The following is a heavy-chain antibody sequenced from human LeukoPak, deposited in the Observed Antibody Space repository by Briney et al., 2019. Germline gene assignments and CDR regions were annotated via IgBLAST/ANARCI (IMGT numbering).Heavy chain of an antibody. J-gene: IGHJ6*02. D-gene: IGHD5-24*01. Sequence: ASVKVSCKASGYTFTNYIIHWVRQAPGQRLEWMGWINAGNGDTEYSHKFQGRVTSTRDTSASTAYMDLSSLRFEDTAVYYCARVVTRLRERAYQYDLDVWGQGTTVTVSS. CDR1: GYTFTNYI. CDR3: ARVVTRLRERAYQYDLDV. CDR2: INAGNGDT. V-gene: IGHV1-3*01.